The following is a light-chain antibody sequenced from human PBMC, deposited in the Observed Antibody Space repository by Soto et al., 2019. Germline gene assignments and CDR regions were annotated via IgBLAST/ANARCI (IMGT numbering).Light chain of an antibody. Sequence: QSVLTQPASVSGSPGRSITISCTGTSSDVGSYNLVSWYQQHPGKAPKLMIYEVSKRPSGVSNRFSGSKSGNTASLTISGLQAEDEADYYCCSYAGSSTDVFGTGTKLTVL. CDR3: CSYAGSSTDV. CDR2: EVS. J-gene: IGLJ1*01. CDR1: SSDVGSYNL. V-gene: IGLV2-23*02.